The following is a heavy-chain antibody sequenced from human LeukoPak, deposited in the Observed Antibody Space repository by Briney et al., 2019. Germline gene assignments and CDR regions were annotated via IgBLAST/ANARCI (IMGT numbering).Heavy chain of an antibody. CDR3: AKDGVILAPGESWYMDV. CDR1: KFRFSDYG. V-gene: IGHV3-30*02. CDR2: IRFDGTKT. J-gene: IGHJ6*03. Sequence: GGSLRLSCSASKFRFSDYGMHWVRQAPGKGLEWVAFIRFDGTKTNYAESVGGRFTISRDNSKNTLYLQMNSLRADDTAVFYCAKDGVILAPGESWYMDVWGSGTPVTVSS. D-gene: IGHD3-16*01.